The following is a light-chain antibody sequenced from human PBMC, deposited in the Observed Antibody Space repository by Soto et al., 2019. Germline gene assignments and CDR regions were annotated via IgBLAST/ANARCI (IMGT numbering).Light chain of an antibody. V-gene: IGLV2-14*01. CDR1: SSDVGAYDY. CDR2: EVS. Sequence: QYVLTQPASVSGSPGQSITISCTGTSSDVGAYDYVSWFQQHPGKAPKLLIYEVSNRPSGVSNRFSGSKSGNTASLTISGLQAEDEADYYCSSYTTSSTRVFGTGTKLTVL. J-gene: IGLJ1*01. CDR3: SSYTTSSTRV.